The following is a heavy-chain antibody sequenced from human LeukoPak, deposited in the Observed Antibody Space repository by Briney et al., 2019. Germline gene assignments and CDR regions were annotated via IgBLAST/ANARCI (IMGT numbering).Heavy chain of an antibody. CDR3: ARSPRGYGEFDY. CDR2: IYYFGGT. CDR1: GGSISSSSYY. D-gene: IGHD5-18*01. Sequence: SETLSLTCTVSGGSISSSSYYWGWIRQPPVKGLEWIGTIYYFGGTYYNPSLKSRVTISVDTSKNQFSLKLSSVTAADTAVYYCARSPRGYGEFDYWGQGTLVTVSS. V-gene: IGHV4-39*07. J-gene: IGHJ4*02.